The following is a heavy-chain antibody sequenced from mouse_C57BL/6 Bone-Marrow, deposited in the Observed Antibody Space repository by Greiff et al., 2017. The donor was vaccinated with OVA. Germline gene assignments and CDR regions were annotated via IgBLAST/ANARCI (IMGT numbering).Heavy chain of an antibody. CDR1: GYAFSSSW. CDR3: AGGFITTVVAPFNWEEFAY. V-gene: IGHV1-82*01. Sequence: VKVVESGPELVKPGASVKISCKASGYAFSSSWMNWVKQRPGKGLEWIGRIYPGDGDTNYNGKFKGKATLTADKSSSTAYMQLSSLTSEDSAVYFCAGGFITTVVAPFNWEEFAYWGQGTLVTVSA. CDR2: IYPGDGDT. D-gene: IGHD1-1*01. J-gene: IGHJ3*01.